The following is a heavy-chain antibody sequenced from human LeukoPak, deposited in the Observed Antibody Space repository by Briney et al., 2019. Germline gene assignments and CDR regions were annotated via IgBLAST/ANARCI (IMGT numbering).Heavy chain of an antibody. CDR1: GFTFTSHS. J-gene: IGHJ4*02. V-gene: IGHV3-23*01. CDR2: ISSSGHVT. Sequence: PGGSMRLSCAASGFTFTSHSMSWVRQAPGKGLEWVSAISSSGHVTFYADSVKGRSTVSRDQSQYTLFLHMSSLRADDTAVYYCAKHRLPVAGSPSKNPTAYFEDWGQGILVTVSS. CDR3: AKHRLPVAGSPSKNPTAYFED. D-gene: IGHD6-19*01.